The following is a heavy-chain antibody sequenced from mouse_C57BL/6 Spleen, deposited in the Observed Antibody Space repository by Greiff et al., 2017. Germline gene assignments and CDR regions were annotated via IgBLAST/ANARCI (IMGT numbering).Heavy chain of an antibody. CDR3: ARSSDGYLFDD. Sequence: VQLQQSGPELVKPGASVKISCKASGYAFSSSWMNWVKQRPGKGLEWIGRIYPGDGDTNYNGKFKGKATLTADKSSSTAYMQLSSLTSEDSAVYFCARSSDGYLFDDWGQGTTLTVSS. V-gene: IGHV1-82*01. CDR1: GYAFSSSW. CDR2: IYPGDGDT. D-gene: IGHD2-3*01. J-gene: IGHJ2*01.